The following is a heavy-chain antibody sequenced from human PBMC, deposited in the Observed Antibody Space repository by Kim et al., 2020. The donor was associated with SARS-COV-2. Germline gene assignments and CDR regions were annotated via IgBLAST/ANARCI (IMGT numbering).Heavy chain of an antibody. Sequence: GGSLRLSCVASGFTFSDHYMSWIRQAPGKGPEWVSHISTSGNNIYYADSVKGRFTMSRDNAKNSLYLQMNSLRPEDTAVYYCARELLEWLGGGNDHWGQGTLVTVSS. J-gene: IGHJ4*02. CDR3: ARELLEWLGGGNDH. V-gene: IGHV3-11*01. CDR1: GFTFSDHY. CDR2: ISTSGNNI. D-gene: IGHD3-3*01.